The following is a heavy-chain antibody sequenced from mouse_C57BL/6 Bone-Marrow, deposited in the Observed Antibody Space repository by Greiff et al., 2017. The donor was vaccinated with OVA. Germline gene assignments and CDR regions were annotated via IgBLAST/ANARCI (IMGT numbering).Heavy chain of an antibody. Sequence: VKLEESGAELVKPGASVKISCKASGYTFTDYYINWVKQRPGQGLEWIGKLGPGSGSTYYNEKFKGKATLTADKSSSTAYMQLSSLTSEDSAVYFCALNYGSSYVLFDYWGQGTTLTVSS. CDR1: GYTFTDYY. J-gene: IGHJ2*01. CDR2: LGPGSGST. CDR3: ALNYGSSYVLFDY. D-gene: IGHD1-1*01. V-gene: IGHV1-77*01.